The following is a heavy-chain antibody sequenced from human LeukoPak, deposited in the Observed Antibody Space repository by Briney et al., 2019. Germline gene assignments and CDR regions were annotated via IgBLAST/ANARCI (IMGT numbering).Heavy chain of an antibody. CDR1: GYTFTGYY. D-gene: IGHD1-1*01. V-gene: IGHV1-46*01. CDR3: AKDQRLEGTNAGTVLDY. J-gene: IGHJ4*02. Sequence: ASVKVSCKASGYTFTGYYMHWVRQAPGQGLEWMGIINPSGGSTSYAQKFQGRVTMTRDTSTSTVYMELSSLRSEDTAVYYCAKDQRLEGTNAGTVLDYWGQGILVSVTS. CDR2: INPSGGST.